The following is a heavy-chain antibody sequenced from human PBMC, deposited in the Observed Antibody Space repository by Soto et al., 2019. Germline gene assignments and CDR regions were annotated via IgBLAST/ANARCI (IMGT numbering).Heavy chain of an antibody. Sequence: QVTLKESGPVLVKPTETLTLTCTVSGFSLSNARMGVSWIRQPPGKALEWLAHIFSNDEKSYSTSLKSRLTISKDXXKXQXXLTMTNMDPVDTATYYCARLPYYYDSSGYYCAFDIWGQGTMVTVSS. CDR1: GFSLSNARMG. V-gene: IGHV2-26*01. D-gene: IGHD3-22*01. J-gene: IGHJ3*02. CDR2: IFSNDEK. CDR3: ARLPYYYDSSGYYCAFDI.